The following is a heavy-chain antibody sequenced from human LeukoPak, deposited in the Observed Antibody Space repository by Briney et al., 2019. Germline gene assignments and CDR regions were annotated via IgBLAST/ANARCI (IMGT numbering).Heavy chain of an antibody. J-gene: IGHJ4*02. Sequence: ASVKVSCKASGYTFTNFGLTWVRQAPEQGLEWMGWISPYNGNTNYAQKLQGRVTMTTDTSTSTAYMELRSLRSDDTAVYYCAREAGYSGYDYWGQGTLVTVSS. D-gene: IGHD5-12*01. CDR1: GYTFTNFG. CDR2: ISPYNGNT. CDR3: AREAGYSGYDY. V-gene: IGHV1-18*01.